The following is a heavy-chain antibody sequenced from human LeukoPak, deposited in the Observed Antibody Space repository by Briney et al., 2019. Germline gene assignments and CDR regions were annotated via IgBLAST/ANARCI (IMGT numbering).Heavy chain of an antibody. CDR1: GFTFSSYT. CDR2: INNSGGST. Sequence: PGGSLRLSCATSGFTFSSYTMTWVRQAPGKGLEWVAIINNSGGSTYYVDSVKGRFTFSRDNSKNTLFLQMDTLRAEDTAVYYCTSQTYSGSRGFYSDHWGQGTLVTVSS. D-gene: IGHD1-26*01. J-gene: IGHJ4*02. V-gene: IGHV3-23*01. CDR3: TSQTYSGSRGFYSDH.